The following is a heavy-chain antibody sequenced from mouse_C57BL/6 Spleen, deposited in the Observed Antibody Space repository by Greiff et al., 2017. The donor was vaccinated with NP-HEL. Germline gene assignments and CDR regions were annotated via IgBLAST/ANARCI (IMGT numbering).Heavy chain of an antibody. V-gene: IGHV1-74*01. CDR3: AIGLRSDGGTY. Sequence: VQLQQPGAELVKPGASVKVSCKASGYTFTSYWMHWVKQRPGQGLEWIGRIHPSDSDTNYNQKFKGKATLTVDKSSSTAYMQLSSLTSEDSAVYYCAIGLRSDGGTYWGQGTLVTVSA. J-gene: IGHJ3*01. D-gene: IGHD1-1*01. CDR2: IHPSDSDT. CDR1: GYTFTSYW.